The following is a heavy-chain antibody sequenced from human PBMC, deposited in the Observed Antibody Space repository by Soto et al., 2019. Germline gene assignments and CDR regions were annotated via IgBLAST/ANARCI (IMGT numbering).Heavy chain of an antibody. CDR2: IKQDGTET. J-gene: IGHJ4*02. Sequence: GGSLRLSCAASGFTISTYWMSWVRQAPGKGLEWVAHIKQDGTETYHVDSVKGRFTISRDNAKNLLYLQMNSLRAEDTAVFYCARAVATGAEYWGQGTLVTVSS. D-gene: IGHD6-19*01. V-gene: IGHV3-7*03. CDR3: ARAVATGAEY. CDR1: GFTISTYW.